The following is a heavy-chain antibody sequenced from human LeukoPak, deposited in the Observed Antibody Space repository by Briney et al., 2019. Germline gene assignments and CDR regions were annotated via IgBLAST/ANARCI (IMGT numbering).Heavy chain of an antibody. CDR3: AREFSGSNYGFPFDY. D-gene: IGHD1-26*01. J-gene: IGHJ4*02. CDR2: ISSSRSTI. V-gene: IGHV3-48*01. Sequence: GGSLRLSCAASGFTFSSYSMNWVRQAPGKGLEWVSYISSSRSTIYYADSVKGRFTISRDNAKNSLYLQMNSLRAEDTAVYYCAREFSGSNYGFPFDYWGQGTLVTVSS. CDR1: GFTFSSYS.